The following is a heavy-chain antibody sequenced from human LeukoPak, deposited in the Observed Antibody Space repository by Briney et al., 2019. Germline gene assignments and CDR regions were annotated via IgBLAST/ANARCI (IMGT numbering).Heavy chain of an antibody. J-gene: IGHJ4*02. CDR2: IYHSVST. Sequence: SETLSLTFAVSGYSISSGYYGGWVRQPPGKGLEWSASIYHSVSTYYNPSLKSRVTISLYTSKNQFSLNRTALTAADTAVYYCARVEYYDFWSGYHTYYFDYWGKGTLVTVSS. V-gene: IGHV4-38-2*01. CDR3: ARVEYYDFWSGYHTYYFDY. CDR1: GYSISSGYY. D-gene: IGHD3-3*01.